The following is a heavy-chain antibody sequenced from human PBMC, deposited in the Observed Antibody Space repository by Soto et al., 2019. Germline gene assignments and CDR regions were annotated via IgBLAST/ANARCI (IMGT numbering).Heavy chain of an antibody. J-gene: IGHJ6*03. CDR3: ARVYYGYYYDMDV. CDR2: INHSGST. D-gene: IGHD2-8*01. V-gene: IGHV4-34*01. CDR1: GGSFSGYY. Sequence: PSETLSLTCAVYGGSFSGYYWSWIHQPPGKGLEWIGEINHSGSTNYNPSLKSRVTISVDTSKNQFSLKLSTVTAADTAVYYCARVYYGYYYDMDVWGKGTTVTVSS.